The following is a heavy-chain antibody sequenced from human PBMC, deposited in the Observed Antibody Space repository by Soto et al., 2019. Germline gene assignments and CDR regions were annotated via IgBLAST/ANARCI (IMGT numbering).Heavy chain of an antibody. D-gene: IGHD3-10*01. Sequence: ASVKVSRKASGYTFTVDGVSRGLKEHEQGLEWMGWISAYNGNTNYAQKLQGRVTMTTDTSTSTGDMELRSLRSDDTAVYYCARVYGPHLYYGWSPVLWFGEFPYFDYWGQGTLVPVSS. V-gene: IGHV1-18*01. CDR2: ISAYNGNT. CDR1: GYTFTVDG. J-gene: IGHJ4*02. CDR3: ARVYGPHLYYGWSPVLWFGEFPYFDY.